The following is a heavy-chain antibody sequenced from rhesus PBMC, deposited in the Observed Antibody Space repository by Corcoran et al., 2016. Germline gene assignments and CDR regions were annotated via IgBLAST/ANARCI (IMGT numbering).Heavy chain of an antibody. CDR1: GGSISSRNW. V-gene: IGHV4-93*02. CDR2: WYGSSGST. CDR3: AARRGYHDYAKVDY. J-gene: IGHJ4*01. Sequence: VQLQASGPAVVKPSETLSLTCAVSGGSISSRNWWRWIRQCPGKGLEWVGGWYGSSGSTEDKPARKSRDTISIDTAKNQCSLKLRSVHAADTAVDDCAARRGYHDYAKVDYWGQGVLVTVSA. D-gene: IGHD3-9*01.